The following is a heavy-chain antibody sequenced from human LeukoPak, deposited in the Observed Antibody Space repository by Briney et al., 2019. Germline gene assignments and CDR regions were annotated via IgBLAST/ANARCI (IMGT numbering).Heavy chain of an antibody. CDR1: GFTFSSRDW. Sequence: PGGSLRLSCLASGFTFSSRDWMTWVRQAPGKGLEWVANIKQDGSEKNYVDSVKGRFTISRDNAKNSVDLQMNSLSAEDTAVYYCARAASWNQHFVREAYWGQGTLVTVSS. V-gene: IGHV3-7*01. D-gene: IGHD1-14*01. CDR2: IKQDGSEK. CDR3: ARAASWNQHFVREAY. J-gene: IGHJ4*02.